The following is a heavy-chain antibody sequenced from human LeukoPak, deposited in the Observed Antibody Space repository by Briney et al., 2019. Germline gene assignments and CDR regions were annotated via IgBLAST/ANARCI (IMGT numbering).Heavy chain of an antibody. J-gene: IGHJ4*02. CDR2: ITNGDSPM. CDR1: GFTLTDYY. D-gene: IGHD2-15*01. V-gene: IGHV3-11*01. CDR3: ARTRGPCSGGRCYLYYFDY. Sequence: PGGSLRLSCAASGFTLTDYYMTWIRQAPGKGLEWVSYITNGDSPMYYADSVKGRFTISRDNAKNALYLQMNSLRAEDTAVYYCARTRGPCSGGRCYLYYFDYWGQGTLVTVSS.